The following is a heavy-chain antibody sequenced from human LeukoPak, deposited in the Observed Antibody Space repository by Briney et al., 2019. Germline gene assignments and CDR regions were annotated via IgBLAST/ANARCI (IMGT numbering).Heavy chain of an antibody. J-gene: IGHJ4*02. CDR1: GVSFSGYY. Sequence: SETLSLTCAVYGVSFSGYYWSWIRQRPGKGLEWMGYISHSGNTYYNPSLKSRLSISADTSRNQFSLKLRSVTAAGTALYFCAREGYYYDSSGPIDYWGQGTRVTVSS. CDR2: ISHSGNT. V-gene: IGHV4-34*09. CDR3: AREGYYYDSSGPIDY. D-gene: IGHD3-22*01.